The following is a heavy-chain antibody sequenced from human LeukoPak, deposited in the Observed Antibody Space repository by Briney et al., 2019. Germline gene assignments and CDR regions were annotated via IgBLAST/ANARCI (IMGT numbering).Heavy chain of an antibody. CDR2: IWYDGSNK. Sequence: GGSLRLSCAASGFTFSSYAMHWVRQAPGKGLEWVAVIWYDGSNKYYADSVKGRFTISRDNSKNTLYLQMNSLRAEDTAVYYCAKWELYSGFYYIDYWGQGTLATVSS. J-gene: IGHJ4*02. V-gene: IGHV3-33*06. CDR1: GFTFSSYA. CDR3: AKWELYSGFYYIDY. D-gene: IGHD1-26*01.